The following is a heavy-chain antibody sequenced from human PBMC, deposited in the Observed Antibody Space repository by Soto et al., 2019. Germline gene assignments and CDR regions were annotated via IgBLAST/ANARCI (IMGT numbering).Heavy chain of an antibody. J-gene: IGHJ4*02. CDR1: GGSISSGGYY. CDR3: ARHRDYGGNSGFDY. Sequence: SETLSLTCTVSGGSISSGGYYWNWIRQPPGKGLEWIGYIYYSGSTNYNPSLKSRVTISVDTSKNQFSLKLSSVTAADTAVYYCARHRDYGGNSGFDYWGQGTLVTVSS. V-gene: IGHV4-61*08. CDR2: IYYSGST. D-gene: IGHD4-17*01.